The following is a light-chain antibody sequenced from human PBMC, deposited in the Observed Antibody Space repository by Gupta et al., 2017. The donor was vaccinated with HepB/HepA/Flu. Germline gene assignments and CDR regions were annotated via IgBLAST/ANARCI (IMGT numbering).Light chain of an antibody. J-gene: IGKJ1*01. CDR2: DAS. V-gene: IGKV3-11*01. CDR1: QSVSSY. Sequence: ENVLTQSPATLSLSPGERATLSCRASQSVSSYLAWYQQKPGQAPRLLIYDASNRATGIKARFSGSGDGTDFTLTISSREPEDFAVYYCQQRSNGPPVWTFGQGTKVEIK. CDR3: QQRSNGPPVWT.